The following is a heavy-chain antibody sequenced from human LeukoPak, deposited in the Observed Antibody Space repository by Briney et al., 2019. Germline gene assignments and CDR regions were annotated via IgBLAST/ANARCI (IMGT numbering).Heavy chain of an antibody. CDR2: IKHDGSEK. Sequence: GGSLRLSCVVSGFTFSNYYMSWVRQAPGKGLEWVANIKHDGSEKYYVDSVKGRFTISRDNAKNSLYLQMNSLRAEDTAVYYCARDRSPDANVEMGHWGQGTLVTVSS. J-gene: IGHJ4*02. CDR1: GFTFSNYY. CDR3: ARDRSPDANVEMGH. D-gene: IGHD5-24*01. V-gene: IGHV3-7*01.